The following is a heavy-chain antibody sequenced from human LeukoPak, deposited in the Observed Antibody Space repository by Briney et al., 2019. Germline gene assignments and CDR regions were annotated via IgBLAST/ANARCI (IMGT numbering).Heavy chain of an antibody. D-gene: IGHD2-15*01. CDR1: GFTFGDYA. Sequence: PGRSLRLSCTASGFTFGDYAITWVRQAPGKGLEWVAATVGIGPDTYHADSVKGRFTISRDNSKNILYLQMNSLRVEDTAVYYCTKASAARCIGVFCYPFDHWGQGTLVTVSS. CDR2: TVGIGPDT. J-gene: IGHJ4*02. V-gene: IGHV3-23*01. CDR3: TKASAARCIGVFCYPFDH.